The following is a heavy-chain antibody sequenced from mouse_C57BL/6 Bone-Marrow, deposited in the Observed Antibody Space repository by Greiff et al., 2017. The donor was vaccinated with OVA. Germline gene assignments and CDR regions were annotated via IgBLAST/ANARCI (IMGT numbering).Heavy chain of an antibody. J-gene: IGHJ1*03. CDR2: IYPRSGNT. Sequence: VQLQQSGAELARPGASVKLSCKASGYTFTSYGISWVKQRTGQGLEWIGAIYPRSGNTYYNEKFKGKATLTADKSSSTAYMELRSLTSEESAVDFGARSIYDGYYWYFDVWGTGTTVTVSS. D-gene: IGHD2-3*01. CDR1: GYTFTSYG. V-gene: IGHV1-81*01. CDR3: ARSIYDGYYWYFDV.